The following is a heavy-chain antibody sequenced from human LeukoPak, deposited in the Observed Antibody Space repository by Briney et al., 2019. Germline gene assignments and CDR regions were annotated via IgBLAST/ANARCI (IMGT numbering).Heavy chain of an antibody. CDR3: VREGYYDSSGYLGVFDY. Sequence: GGSLRLSCAASGFTFSSYEMNWVRQAPGKGLEWVSYISDSGSTKYYADSVKGRFTISRDNAKNSVYLQMKSLRAEDTAVYYCVREGYYDSSGYLGVFDYWGQGALVTVSS. CDR2: ISDSGSTK. V-gene: IGHV3-48*03. CDR1: GFTFSSYE. J-gene: IGHJ4*02. D-gene: IGHD3-22*01.